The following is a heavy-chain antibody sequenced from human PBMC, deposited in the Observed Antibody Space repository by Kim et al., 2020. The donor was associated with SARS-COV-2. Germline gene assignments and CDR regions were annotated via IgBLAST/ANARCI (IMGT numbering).Heavy chain of an antibody. CDR2: INHSGST. Sequence: SETLSLTCAVYGGSFSGYYWSWIRQPPGKGLEWIGEINHSGSTNYNPSLKSRVTISVDTSKNQFSLKLSSVTAADTAVYYCARGLYYYYMDVWGKGTTVTVSS. V-gene: IGHV4-34*01. J-gene: IGHJ6*03. CDR1: GGSFSGYY. CDR3: ARGLYYYYMDV.